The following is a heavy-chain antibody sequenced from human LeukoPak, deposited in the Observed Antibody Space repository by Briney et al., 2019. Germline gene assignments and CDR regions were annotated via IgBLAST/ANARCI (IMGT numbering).Heavy chain of an antibody. CDR2: INHSGST. CDR1: GGSFSGYY. Sequence: SETLSLTCAVYGGSFSGYYWSWIRQPPGKGLEWIGEINHSGSTNYNPSLKSRVTISVDTSKNQFSLKLSSVTAAHTAVYYCARRIARRFDYWGQGTLVTVSS. V-gene: IGHV4-34*01. J-gene: IGHJ4*02. CDR3: ARRIARRFDY. D-gene: IGHD6-13*01.